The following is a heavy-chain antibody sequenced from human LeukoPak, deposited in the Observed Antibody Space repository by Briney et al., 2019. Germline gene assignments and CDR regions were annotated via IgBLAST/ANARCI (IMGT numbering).Heavy chain of an antibody. CDR3: AKYVTPPGTYYYGLDV. Sequence: GGSLRLSCAASGFIFSSYAMNWVRQAPGKGLEWVSGVSGSGDATFYAEPVKGRFTISRDNSKNTLYLQMNSLRGDDTAVYYCAKYVTPPGTYYYGLDVWGQGTTVTVSS. V-gene: IGHV3-23*01. CDR2: VSGSGDAT. J-gene: IGHJ6*02. D-gene: IGHD6-13*01. CDR1: GFIFSSYA.